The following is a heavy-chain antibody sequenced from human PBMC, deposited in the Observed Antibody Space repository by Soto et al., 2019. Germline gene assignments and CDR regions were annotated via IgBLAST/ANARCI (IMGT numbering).Heavy chain of an antibody. CDR3: ARGRWGYYGSGSYSTVPPYMDV. Sequence: QVQLQQWGAGLLKPSETLSLTCAVYGGSFSGYYWSWIRQPPGKGLEWIGEINHSGSTNYNPSLKSRVTISVDTSKNQFSLKLSSVTAADTAVYYCARGRWGYYGSGSYSTVPPYMDVWGKGTTVTVSS. D-gene: IGHD3-10*01. CDR2: INHSGST. J-gene: IGHJ6*03. V-gene: IGHV4-34*01. CDR1: GGSFSGYY.